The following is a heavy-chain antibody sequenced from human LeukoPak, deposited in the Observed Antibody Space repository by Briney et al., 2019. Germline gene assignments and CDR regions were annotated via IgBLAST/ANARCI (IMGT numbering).Heavy chain of an antibody. Sequence: GTSVKVSCKASGSIFSSSAVQWVRQARGQRLEWIGGIVVGMGNTTYAQTFQERVPITRDMSTSTAYMELSSLRSEDTAVYYCVADCYGDCIDWGQGTLVTVSS. V-gene: IGHV1-58*01. CDR1: GSIFSSSA. J-gene: IGHJ4*02. CDR3: VADCYGDCID. D-gene: IGHD4-17*01. CDR2: IVVGMGNT.